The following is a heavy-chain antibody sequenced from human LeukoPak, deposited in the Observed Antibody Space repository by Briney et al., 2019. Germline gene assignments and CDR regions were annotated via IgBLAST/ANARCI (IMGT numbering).Heavy chain of an antibody. CDR1: GFTFSSYG. CDR3: ARDYYYDSSGYYGVH. V-gene: IGHV3-33*01. CDR2: IWYDGSNK. D-gene: IGHD3-22*01. Sequence: PGGSLRLSCAASGFTFSSYGMHWVRQAPGKGLEWVAVIWYDGSNKYYADSVKGRFTISRDNSKNTLYLQMNSLRAEDTAVYYCARDYYYDSSGYYGVHWGQGTLVTVSS. J-gene: IGHJ4*02.